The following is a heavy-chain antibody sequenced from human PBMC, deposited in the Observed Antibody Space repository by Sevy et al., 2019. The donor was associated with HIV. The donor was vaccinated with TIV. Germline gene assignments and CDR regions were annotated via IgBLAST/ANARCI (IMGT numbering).Heavy chain of an antibody. CDR3: AREQMKGAKPDYFDY. J-gene: IGHJ4*02. D-gene: IGHD1-26*01. CDR1: GFTFSNYW. Sequence: GGSLRVSCAVSGFTFSNYWMSWVRQAPGKGLECVANINQDGGEKYYLDSVKGRFFVSRDNAKNSLYLQMDSLRAEDTAVYYCAREQMKGAKPDYFDYWGQGTLVTVSS. CDR2: INQDGGEK. V-gene: IGHV3-7*01.